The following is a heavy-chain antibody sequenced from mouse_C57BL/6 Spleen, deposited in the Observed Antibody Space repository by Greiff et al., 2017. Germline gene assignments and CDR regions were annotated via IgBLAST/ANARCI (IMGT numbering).Heavy chain of an antibody. CDR2: IDPSDSYT. V-gene: IGHV1-69*01. D-gene: IGHD2-13*01. Sequence: QVQLQQPGAELVMPGASVKLSCKASGYTFTSYWMHWVKQRPGQGLEWIGEIDPSDSYTNYNQKFKGKSTLTVDKSSSTVYMQISRLTSEDSAVYYGARESDYAYYFDDWGKGTTVTVSS. CDR1: GYTFTSYW. CDR3: ARESDYAYYFDD. J-gene: IGHJ2*01.